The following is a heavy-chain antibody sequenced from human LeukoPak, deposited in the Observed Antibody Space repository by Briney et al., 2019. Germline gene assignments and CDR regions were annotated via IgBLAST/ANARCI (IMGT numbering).Heavy chain of an antibody. CDR1: GYSISSGYY. V-gene: IGHV4-38-2*01. CDR2: IYHSGST. J-gene: IGHJ4*02. CDR3: ARRTLSAIDY. Sequence: SETLSLTCAVSGYSISSGYYWGWIRQPPGKGLEWTGSIYHSGSTYYNPSLKSRVTISVDTSKNQFSLKLSSVTAADTAVYYCARRTLSAIDYWGQGTLVTVSS. D-gene: IGHD2/OR15-2a*01.